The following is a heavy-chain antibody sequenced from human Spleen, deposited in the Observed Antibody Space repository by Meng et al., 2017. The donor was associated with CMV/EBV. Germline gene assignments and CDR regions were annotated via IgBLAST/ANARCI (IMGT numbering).Heavy chain of an antibody. CDR3: ARYDFWSGTENGMDV. CDR1: GFTFSSYA. CDR2: ISGSGGST. V-gene: IGHV3-23*01. J-gene: IGHJ6*02. Sequence: LSLTCAASGFTFSSYAMSWVRQAPGKGLEWVSAISGSGGSTYYADSVKGRFTISRDNSKNTLYLQMNSLRAEDTAVYYCARYDFWSGTENGMDVWGQGTTVTVSS. D-gene: IGHD3-3*01.